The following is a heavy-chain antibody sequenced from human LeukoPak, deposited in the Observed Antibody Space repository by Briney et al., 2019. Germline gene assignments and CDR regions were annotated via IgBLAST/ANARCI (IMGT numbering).Heavy chain of an antibody. D-gene: IGHD5-18*01. CDR1: GFTFSSYA. CDR2: ISGSGGIT. V-gene: IGHV3-23*01. J-gene: IGHJ4*02. Sequence: GGSLRLSCAASGFTFSSYAMSWVRQAPGKGLEWVSVISGSGGITNYADSVKGRFTISRDDSKNTLYLQMNSLKTEDTAVYYCTTERSFGYSYGYPIDYWGQGTLVTVSS. CDR3: TTERSFGYSYGYPIDY.